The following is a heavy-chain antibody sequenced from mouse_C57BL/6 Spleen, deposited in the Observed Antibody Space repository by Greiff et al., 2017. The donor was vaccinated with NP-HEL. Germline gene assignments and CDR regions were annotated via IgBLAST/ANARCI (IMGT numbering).Heavy chain of an antibody. V-gene: IGHV1-5*01. Sequence: DVQLQESGTVLARPGASVKMSCKTSGYTFTSYWMHWVKQRPGQGLEWIGAIYPGNSDTSYNQKFKGKAKLTAVTSASTAYMELSSLTNEDSAVYYCSQTAQATEAMDYWGQGTSVTVSS. CDR1: GYTFTSYW. D-gene: IGHD3-2*02. CDR2: IYPGNSDT. CDR3: SQTAQATEAMDY. J-gene: IGHJ4*01.